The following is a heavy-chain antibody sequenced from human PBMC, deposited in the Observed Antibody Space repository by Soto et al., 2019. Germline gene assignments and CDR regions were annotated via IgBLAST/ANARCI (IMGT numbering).Heavy chain of an antibody. J-gene: IGHJ4*02. Sequence: ATLSLTCPVSGGSFKSGSYSWSWIRQPPGKGLEWIGYVYHTGRTSYNPSLKSRVSISMDTSKNQFSLNLGSVTAADTAVYFCARDFAYFDSWGQGTLVTVSS. CDR3: ARDFAYFDS. CDR1: GGSFKSGSYS. CDR2: VYHTGRT. V-gene: IGHV4-61*01. D-gene: IGHD3-3*01.